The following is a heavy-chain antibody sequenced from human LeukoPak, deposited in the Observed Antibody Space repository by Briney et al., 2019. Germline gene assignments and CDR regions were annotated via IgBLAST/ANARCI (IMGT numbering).Heavy chain of an antibody. V-gene: IGHV4-34*01. D-gene: IGHD6-19*01. CDR3: ARFGQWLVLSQFDH. Sequence: SETLSLTCAVYGGSFSGYYWSWIRQPPGKGLEWIGEINHSGSTNYNPSLKSRVTISVDTSKNQFSLKLSSVTAADTAVYYCARFGQWLVLSQFDHWGQGTLVTVSS. J-gene: IGHJ5*02. CDR2: INHSGST. CDR1: GGSFSGYY.